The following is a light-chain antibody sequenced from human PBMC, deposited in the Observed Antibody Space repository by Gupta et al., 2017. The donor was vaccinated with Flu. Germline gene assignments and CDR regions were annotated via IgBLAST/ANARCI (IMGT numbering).Light chain of an antibody. Sequence: EIVLTQSPDTLSLSPGERATLSCRASHSVSNKFIAWYQQKPGQAPRLLIYGASWRATGIPERFSGSGYGTDFTLTISRREPEDFAVYYCQHDGGSRMYTFGQGTKLDIK. V-gene: IGKV3-20*01. CDR1: HSVSNKF. J-gene: IGKJ2*01. CDR3: QHDGGSRMYT. CDR2: GAS.